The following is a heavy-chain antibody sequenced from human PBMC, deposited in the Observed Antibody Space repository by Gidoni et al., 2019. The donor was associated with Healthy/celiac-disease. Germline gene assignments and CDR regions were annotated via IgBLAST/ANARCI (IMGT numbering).Heavy chain of an antibody. Sequence: EVQLVESGGGLVKPGGSLRLSCAASGFTFSSYRMHWVRQAPGKGLEWVASIISSSSYIYYADSVKCRFTISRDNAKNSLYLQMNSLRAEDTAVYYCARDPAYCGGDCYSGTAEYFQHWGQGTLVTVSS. V-gene: IGHV3-21*01. CDR3: ARDPAYCGGDCYSGTAEYFQH. J-gene: IGHJ1*01. CDR2: IISSSSYI. D-gene: IGHD2-21*02. CDR1: GFTFSSYR.